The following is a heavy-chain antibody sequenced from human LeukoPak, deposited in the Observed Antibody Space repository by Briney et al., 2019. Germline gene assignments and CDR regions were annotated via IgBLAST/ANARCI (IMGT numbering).Heavy chain of an antibody. V-gene: IGHV1-69*06. CDR1: GGTFSSYA. CDR2: IIPIFGTA. D-gene: IGHD5-12*01. Sequence: GASVKVSCEASGGTFSSYAISWVRQAPGQGLEWMGGIIPIFGTANYAQKFQGRVTITADKSTRTAYMELSRLRSDDTAVYYCARVLATIRKPQYNWFDPWDQGPLVTASS. CDR3: ARVLATIRKPQYNWFDP. J-gene: IGHJ5*02.